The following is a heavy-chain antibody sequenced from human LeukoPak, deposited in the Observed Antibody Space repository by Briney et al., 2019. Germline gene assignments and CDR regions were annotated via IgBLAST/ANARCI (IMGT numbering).Heavy chain of an antibody. J-gene: IGHJ3*02. Sequence: GGSLRLSCAASGFTFSSYSMSWVRQAPGKGLEWVANIKQDGSEKNYVGSVKGRFTIARDNAKNSLYLQMNSLRAEDTAVYYCAREGSSGPISAFDIWGQGTMVTVSS. V-gene: IGHV3-7*01. CDR2: IKQDGSEK. CDR1: GFTFSSYS. D-gene: IGHD3-22*01. CDR3: AREGSSGPISAFDI.